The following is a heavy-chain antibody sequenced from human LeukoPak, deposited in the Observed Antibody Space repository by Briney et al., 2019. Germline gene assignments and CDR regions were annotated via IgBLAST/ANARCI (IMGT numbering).Heavy chain of an antibody. J-gene: IGHJ6*04. CDR1: GGTFSSYA. CDR2: IIPIFGTA. CDR3: ATGSLGEFGSRYYGMDV. D-gene: IGHD3-16*01. Sequence: GASVKVSCKASGGTFSSYAISWVRQAPGQGLEWVGGIIPIFGTANYAQKFQGRVTITADESTSTAYMELSSLRSEDTAVYYCATGSLGEFGSRYYGMDVWGKGTTVTVSS. V-gene: IGHV1-69*13.